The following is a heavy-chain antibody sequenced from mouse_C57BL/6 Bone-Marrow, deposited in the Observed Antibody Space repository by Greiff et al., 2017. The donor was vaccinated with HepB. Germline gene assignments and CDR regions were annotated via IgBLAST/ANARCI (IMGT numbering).Heavy chain of an antibody. CDR3: ARGGYYVDY. CDR2: ISSGSSTI. J-gene: IGHJ2*01. CDR1: GFTFSDYG. V-gene: IGHV5-17*01. D-gene: IGHD1-1*02. Sequence: EVMLVESGGGLVKPGGSLKLSCAASGFTFSDYGMHWVRQASEKGLEWVAYISSGSSTIYDADTVKGRFTISRDNAKNTLFLKTTSLRSEDTAMYYCARGGYYVDYWGQGTTLTVSS.